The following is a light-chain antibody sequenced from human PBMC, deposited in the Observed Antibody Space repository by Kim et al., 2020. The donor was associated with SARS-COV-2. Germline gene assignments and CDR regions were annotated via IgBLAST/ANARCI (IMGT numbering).Light chain of an antibody. CDR3: QQYNNWPPWT. CDR2: GAS. Sequence: SPGESATPSCRASQSILNNLAWYQQKPGQAPRLLIYGASTRATGVPARFSGGGSGTEFTLIISSLQSEDFAVYYCQQYNNWPPWTFGQGTKVDIK. J-gene: IGKJ1*01. CDR1: QSILNN. V-gene: IGKV3-15*01.